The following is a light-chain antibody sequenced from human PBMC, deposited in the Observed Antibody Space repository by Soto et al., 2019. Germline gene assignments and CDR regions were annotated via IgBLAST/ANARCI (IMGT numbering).Light chain of an antibody. J-gene: IGLJ3*02. CDR1: SSNIGAGYD. CDR2: GNS. Sequence: QSVLTQPPSVSGAPGQRVTISCTGSSSNIGAGYDVHWYQQLPGTAPKLLIYGNSNRPSGVPDRFSGSKSGTSASLAITGLQAEDEAYYCQSYDSSLSGGVFGGGTKLTVL. V-gene: IGLV1-40*01. CDR3: QSYDSSLSGGV.